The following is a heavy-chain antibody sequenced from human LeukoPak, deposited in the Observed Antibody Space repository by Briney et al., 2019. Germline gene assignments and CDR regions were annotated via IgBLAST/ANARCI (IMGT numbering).Heavy chain of an antibody. J-gene: IGHJ3*02. V-gene: IGHV3-11*04. CDR2: ISSSGSTM. Sequence: GGSLRLSCAASGFIFSDYYMSWIRQAPGKGLEWVSYISSSGSTMYYTDSVKGRFTISRDNAKNTLYLQMNSLRAEDTAVYYCARETSSSWSPDDAFDIWGQGTMVTVSS. CDR1: GFIFSDYY. D-gene: IGHD6-13*01. CDR3: ARETSSSWSPDDAFDI.